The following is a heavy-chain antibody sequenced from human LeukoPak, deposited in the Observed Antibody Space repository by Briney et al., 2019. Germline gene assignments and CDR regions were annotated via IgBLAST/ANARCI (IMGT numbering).Heavy chain of an antibody. J-gene: IGHJ5*02. V-gene: IGHV3-74*01. CDR2: ISSDGNTA. D-gene: IGHD2-21*02. CDR1: GFPFSNYW. Sequence: WGSLTCTCAASGFPFSNYWMHWVRQAPGKGLVWVSYISSDGNTARYADSVKGRFTISRDNAKNTLYLQMNSLRAEDTAVYYCARSPNGGGDYLWGQGTLVTVSS. CDR3: ARSPNGGGDYL.